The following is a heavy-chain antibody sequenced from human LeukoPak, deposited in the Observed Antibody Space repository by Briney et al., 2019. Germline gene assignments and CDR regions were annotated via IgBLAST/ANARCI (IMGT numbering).Heavy chain of an antibody. J-gene: IGHJ5*02. CDR2: INPNSGGT. CDR3: ARDGIAARKSFRFDP. V-gene: IGHV1-2*02. Sequence: ASVKVSCKASGGTFSSYAISWVRQAPGQGLEWMGWINPNSGGTNYAQRFQGRVTMTRDTSISTAYMELSRLRSDDTAVYYCARDGIAARKSFRFDPWGQGTLVTVSS. D-gene: IGHD6-6*01. CDR1: GGTFSSYA.